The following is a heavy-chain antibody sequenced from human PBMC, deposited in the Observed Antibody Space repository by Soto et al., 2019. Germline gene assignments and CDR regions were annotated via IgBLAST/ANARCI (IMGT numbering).Heavy chain of an antibody. V-gene: IGHV1-69*12. CDR3: ARYSYGYSYFDY. D-gene: IGHD5-18*01. J-gene: IGHJ4*02. Sequence: QVQLVQSGAEVKKPGSSVKVSCKASVGTFSSYAISWVRQAPGQGLEWMGGLIPIFGTANYAQKFQGRVTITADESPSTAYMELSSVRSEDPAVYYCARYSYGYSYFDYWGQGTLVTVSS. CDR1: VGTFSSYA. CDR2: LIPIFGTA.